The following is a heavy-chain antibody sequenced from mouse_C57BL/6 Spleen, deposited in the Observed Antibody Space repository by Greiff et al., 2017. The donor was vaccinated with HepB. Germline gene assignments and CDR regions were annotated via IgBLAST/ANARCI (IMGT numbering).Heavy chain of an antibody. CDR3: TTGSNYPAY. CDR1: GFNIKDDY. V-gene: IGHV14-4*01. CDR2: IDPENGDT. Sequence: VQLQQSGAELVRPGASVKLSCTASGFNIKDDYMHWVKQRPEQGLEWIGWIDPENGDTEYASKFQGKATITADTSSNTAYLRLSSLTSEDTAVYYCTTGSNYPAYWGQGTLVTVSA. J-gene: IGHJ3*01. D-gene: IGHD2-5*01.